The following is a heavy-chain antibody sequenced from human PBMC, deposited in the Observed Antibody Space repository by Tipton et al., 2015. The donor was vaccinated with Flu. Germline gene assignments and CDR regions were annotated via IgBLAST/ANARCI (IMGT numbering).Heavy chain of an antibody. J-gene: IGHJ4*02. CDR1: GFTFSSYA. D-gene: IGHD3-9*01. CDR2: IWYDGSNK. CDR3: ARGYAILSDGGGYFDY. V-gene: IGHV3-33*01. Sequence: SLRLSCAASGFTFSSYAMHWVRQAPGKGLEWVAGIWYDGSNKYYADSVKGRFTISRDNSKNPLYLQMNSLRAEDTAVYYCARGYAILSDGGGYFDYWGQGTLATVSS.